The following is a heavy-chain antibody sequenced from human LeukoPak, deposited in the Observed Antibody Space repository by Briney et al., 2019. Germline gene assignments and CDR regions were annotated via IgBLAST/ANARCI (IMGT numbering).Heavy chain of an antibody. CDR2: IFYSGRT. CDR3: ARRLYSPASFDI. Sequence: SETLSLTCTVSGGSISSGTYYWGWIRQPPGKGLEWIGSIFYSGRTYYNPSPNSRVTISVDTSNNQFSLELTSVTSADTAVYYCARRLYSPASFDIWGQGTMVTVSS. CDR1: GGSISSGTYY. D-gene: IGHD5-12*01. J-gene: IGHJ3*02. V-gene: IGHV4-39*01.